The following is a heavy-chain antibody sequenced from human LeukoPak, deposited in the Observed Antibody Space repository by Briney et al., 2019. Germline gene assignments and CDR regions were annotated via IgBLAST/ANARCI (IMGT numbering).Heavy chain of an antibody. D-gene: IGHD3/OR15-3a*01. CDR2: SSSSGSTI. CDR1: GFTLSDYY. V-gene: IGHV3-11*01. CDR3: ARRRDFIDY. J-gene: IGHJ4*02. Sequence: GGSLRLSCAASGFTLSDYYMSWIRQAPGKGLEWVSYSSSSGSTIYFADSVKGRFAISRDNAKNSLYLQMNSLRAEDTAVYYCARRRDFIDYWGQGTLVTVSS.